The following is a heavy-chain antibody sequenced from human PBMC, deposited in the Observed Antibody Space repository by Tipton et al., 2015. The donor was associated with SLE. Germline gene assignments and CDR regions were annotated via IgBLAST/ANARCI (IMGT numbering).Heavy chain of an antibody. CDR3: ARGFLYDGFQV. CDR2: TYYMSKWYN. Sequence: GLVKPSQTLSLTCAISGDSVSTNSAAWTWIRQSPSRGLEWLGRTYYMSKWYNDYAVSVKSRIIINPDTSKNQFSLQLTSVTPEDTAVYYCARGFLYDGFQVWGQVTLVTVSS. CDR1: GDSVSTNSAA. D-gene: IGHD2-2*02. V-gene: IGHV6-1*01. J-gene: IGHJ1*01.